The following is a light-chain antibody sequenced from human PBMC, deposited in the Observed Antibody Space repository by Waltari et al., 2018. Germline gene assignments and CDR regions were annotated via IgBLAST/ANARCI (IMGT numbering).Light chain of an antibody. CDR2: WPS. CDR1: QSVLASSNNENY. V-gene: IGKV4-1*01. J-gene: IGKJ1*01. CDR3: HQYFKLPRT. Sequence: DIVMTQPPDSLAVSLGERATHNCKSHQSVLASSNNENYLACYKQKPGQPPKLLIYWPSTRESGVPDRISGSGSGTDFTLTISSLQAEDVAVYYCHQYFKLPRTFGQGTKVEIK.